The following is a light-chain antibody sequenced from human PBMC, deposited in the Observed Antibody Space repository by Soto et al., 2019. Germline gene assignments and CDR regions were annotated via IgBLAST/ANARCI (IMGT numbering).Light chain of an antibody. J-gene: IGKJ1*01. CDR2: DAS. Sequence: DIMLSLSAATLSLSPGESATLSCRASQSVSSYLAWYQHKPGQAPRLLIYDASSRATDIPARFSGSGSGTDFTLTISSLEPEDFAVYYCQQYGSSGTFGQGTKVAIK. CDR1: QSVSSY. CDR3: QQYGSSGT. V-gene: IGKV3-20*01.